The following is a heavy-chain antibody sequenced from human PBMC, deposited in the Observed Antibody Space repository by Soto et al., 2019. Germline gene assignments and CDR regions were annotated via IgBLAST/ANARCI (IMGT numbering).Heavy chain of an antibody. V-gene: IGHV4-39*01. D-gene: IGHD3-16*02. CDR2: IYYSGST. CDR1: GGSISSSSYY. Sequence: SETLSLTCTVSGGSISSSSYYWGWIRQPPGKGLEWIGSIYYSGSTYYNPSLKSRVTISVDTSKNQFSLKLSSVTAADTAVYYCARLRLGELSLFGAFDYWGQGTLVTVSS. J-gene: IGHJ4*02. CDR3: ARLRLGELSLFGAFDY.